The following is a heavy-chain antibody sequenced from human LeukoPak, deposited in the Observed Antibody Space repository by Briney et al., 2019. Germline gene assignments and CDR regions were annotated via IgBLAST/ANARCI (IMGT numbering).Heavy chain of an antibody. Sequence: PGGSLRLSCAASGFTFSSYEMNWARQAPGKGLEWVSYISSSGSTIYYADSVKGRFTISRDNAKNSLYLQMNSLRAEDTAVYYCARDRPITHFDYWGQGTLVTVSS. D-gene: IGHD3-10*01. CDR1: GFTFSSYE. CDR3: ARDRPITHFDY. J-gene: IGHJ4*02. V-gene: IGHV3-48*03. CDR2: ISSSGSTI.